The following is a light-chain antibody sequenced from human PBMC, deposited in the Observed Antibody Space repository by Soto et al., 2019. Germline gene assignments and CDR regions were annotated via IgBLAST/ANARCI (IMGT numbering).Light chain of an antibody. V-gene: IGKV2-28*01. J-gene: IGKJ3*01. CDR2: LGS. CDR1: QSLLHSNGYNY. Sequence: DIVMTQSPLSLPVMPGEPASISCRSSQSLLHSNGYNYLDWYLQKPGQSPQLLIYLGSNRASGVPDRFSGSGSGTEFALKISRVEAEDVGVYYCMQAIQTPPTFGPGTKVD. CDR3: MQAIQTPPT.